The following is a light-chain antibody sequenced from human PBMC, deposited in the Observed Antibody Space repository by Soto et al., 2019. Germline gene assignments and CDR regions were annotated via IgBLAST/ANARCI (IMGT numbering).Light chain of an antibody. CDR1: SSDVGRYNS. J-gene: IGLJ1*01. CDR3: PLFTCSPPPFV. Sequence: QSVLTQPASVSGSPGQSIAISCTGTSSDVGRYNSVSWYQLHPGKAPRLVIFDVDYRPSGVSDRFSGSKSGNTASLTISGLQSEDEANFYCPLFTCSPPPFVFGTGTKVTVL. CDR2: DVD. V-gene: IGLV2-14*03.